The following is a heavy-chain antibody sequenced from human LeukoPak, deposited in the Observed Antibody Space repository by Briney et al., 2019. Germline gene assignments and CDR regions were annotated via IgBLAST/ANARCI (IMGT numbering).Heavy chain of an antibody. CDR2: ISSSGSTT. CDR1: GFTFSDYY. D-gene: IGHD4-23*01. V-gene: IGHV3-11*01. CDR3: AAWEGWQLVQADY. Sequence: GGSLRPSCAASGFTFSDYYMSWIRQAPGKGLEWVSYISSSGSTTYYADSVEGRFTISRDNAKNSLYLQMNSLRAEDTAVYYCAAWEGWQLVQADYWGQGTLVTVSS. J-gene: IGHJ4*02.